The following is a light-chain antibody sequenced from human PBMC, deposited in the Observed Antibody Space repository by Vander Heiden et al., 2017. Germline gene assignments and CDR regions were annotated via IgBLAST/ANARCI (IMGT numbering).Light chain of an antibody. CDR2: DNN. V-gene: IGLV1-51*01. J-gene: IGLJ2*01. Sequence: QSVLTQPPSVSAPPGQKVTISCSGSSSNIGNNYVSWYQQLPGTAPKLLIYDNNKRPSGIPDRFSGSKSGTSATLGITGLQTGDEAEYYCGTWDSSLSAGVFGGGTKLTVL. CDR3: GTWDSSLSAGV. CDR1: SSNIGNNY.